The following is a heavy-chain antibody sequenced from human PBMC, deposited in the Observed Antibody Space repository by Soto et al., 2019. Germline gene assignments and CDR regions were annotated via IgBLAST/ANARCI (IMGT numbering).Heavy chain of an antibody. CDR1: GFSLTSGVG. Sequence: QITLKESGPTLVRPPQTLTLTCTFSGFSLTSGVGVGWIRQPPGKALEWLALIYWDDDKRYSPSLKNRLTIPKDTSKTQVVLTMTNVVPVDTATYFCPHMDPERGIVGGHGGFDYWGQGTLFTVSS. CDR3: PHMDPERGIVGGHGGFDY. CDR2: IYWDDDK. J-gene: IGHJ4*02. D-gene: IGHD3-16*01. V-gene: IGHV2-5*02.